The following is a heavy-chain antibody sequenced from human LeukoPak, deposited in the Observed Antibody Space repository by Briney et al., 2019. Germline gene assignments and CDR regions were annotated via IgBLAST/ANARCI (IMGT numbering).Heavy chain of an antibody. Sequence: GGSLRLSCAASGFTFSSYAMTWVRQAPGKGLEWVSAISASGGSTYYADSVKGRFTISRDNAKNSLYLQMNSLRAEDTAVYYCAELGITMIGGVWGKGTTVTISS. CDR2: ISASGGST. J-gene: IGHJ6*04. CDR3: AELGITMIGGV. CDR1: GFTFSSYA. D-gene: IGHD3-10*02. V-gene: IGHV3-23*01.